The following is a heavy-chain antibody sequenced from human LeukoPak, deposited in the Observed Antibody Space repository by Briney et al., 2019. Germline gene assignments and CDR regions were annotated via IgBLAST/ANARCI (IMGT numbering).Heavy chain of an antibody. V-gene: IGHV4-34*01. CDR2: INHSGST. J-gene: IGHJ4*02. D-gene: IGHD4-17*01. CDR3: ASSPGTVTTPGY. Sequence: PSETLSLTCAVYGGSFSGYYWSWIRQPPGKGLEWIGEINHSGSTNYNPSLKSRVTISVDTSKNQFSLKLSSVTAADTAVYYCASSPGTVTTPGYWGQGTLVTVSS. CDR1: GGSFSGYY.